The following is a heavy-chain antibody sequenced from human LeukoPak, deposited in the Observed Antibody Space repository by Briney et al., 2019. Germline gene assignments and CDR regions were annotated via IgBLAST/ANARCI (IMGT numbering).Heavy chain of an antibody. CDR3: ARDRGASVYYDSSGLTYYYYYYGMDV. J-gene: IGHJ6*02. V-gene: IGHV3-33*08. CDR1: GFTFSSYA. D-gene: IGHD3-22*01. CDR2: IWYDGSNK. Sequence: GSLRLSCAASGFTFSSYAMHWVRQAPGKGLEWVAVIWYDGSNKYYADSVKGRFTISRDNSKDTLYLQMNSLRAEDTAVYYCARDRGASVYYDSSGLTYYYYYYGMDVWGQGTTVTVSS.